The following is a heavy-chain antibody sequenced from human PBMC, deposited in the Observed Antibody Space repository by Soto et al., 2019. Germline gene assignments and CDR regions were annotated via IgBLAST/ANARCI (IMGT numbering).Heavy chain of an antibody. V-gene: IGHV4-38-2*01. Sequence: LSLTCAVSGYSTSSGYYWGWIRQPPGKGLEWIGSIYHSGSTYYNPSLKSRVTISVDTSKNQFSLKLSSVTAADTAVYYCARHPSSSSGWFDPWGQGTLVTV. J-gene: IGHJ5*02. CDR2: IYHSGST. CDR1: GYSTSSGYY. D-gene: IGHD6-6*01. CDR3: ARHPSSSSGWFDP.